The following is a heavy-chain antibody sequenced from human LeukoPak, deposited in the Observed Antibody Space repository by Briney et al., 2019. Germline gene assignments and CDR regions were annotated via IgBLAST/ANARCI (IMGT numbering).Heavy chain of an antibody. V-gene: IGHV3-21*01. D-gene: IGHD2-2*01. Sequence: PGGSLRLSCAASGFTFSSYSMNWVRQAPGKGLEWVSSISSSSSYIYYADSVKGRFTISRDNAKNSLYLQMNSLRAEDAAVYYCARVVPAASYGMDVWGKGTTVTVSS. J-gene: IGHJ6*04. CDR3: ARVVPAASYGMDV. CDR2: ISSSSSYI. CDR1: GFTFSSYS.